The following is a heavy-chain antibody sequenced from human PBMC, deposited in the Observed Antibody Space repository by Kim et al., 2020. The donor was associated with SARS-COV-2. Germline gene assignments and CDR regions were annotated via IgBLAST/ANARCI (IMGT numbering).Heavy chain of an antibody. J-gene: IGHJ4*02. CDR2: FAGSGPST. CDR1: GFTVSSDG. Sequence: GGSLRLSCAASGFTVSSDGMDWVRQAPGKGLEWVSSFAGSGPSTDYADSVQGQFTISRDNSKNTLYLQMNSLRVEDTALYYCAKGGGGSGFEYWGQGTLVTVSS. V-gene: IGHV3-23*01. CDR3: AKGGGGSGFEY. D-gene: IGHD3-10*01.